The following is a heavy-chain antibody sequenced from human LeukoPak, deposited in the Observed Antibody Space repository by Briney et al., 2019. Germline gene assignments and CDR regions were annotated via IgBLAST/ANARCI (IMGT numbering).Heavy chain of an antibody. CDR1: GFTFSSYG. V-gene: IGHV3-30*02. CDR3: ARGVDILTGYPAP. CDR2: IRYDGSNK. J-gene: IGHJ5*02. D-gene: IGHD3-9*01. Sequence: GGSLRLSCAASGFTFSSYGMHWVRQAPGKGLEWVAFIRYDGSNKYYADSVKGRFTISRDNSKNTLYLQMNSLRAEDTAVYYCARGVDILTGYPAPWGQGTLVTVSS.